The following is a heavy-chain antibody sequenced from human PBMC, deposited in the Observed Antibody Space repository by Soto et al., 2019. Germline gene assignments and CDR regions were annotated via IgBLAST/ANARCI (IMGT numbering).Heavy chain of an antibody. V-gene: IGHV1-69*13. CDR1: GGTFSSYA. CDR2: IIPIFGTA. Sequence: SVKVSCKASGGTFSSYAISWVRQAPGQGLEWMGGIIPIFGTANYAQKFQGRVTITADESTSTAYMELSSLRSEDTAVYYCARDTVYYDSSGYPPWGQGTLVTVSS. CDR3: ARDTVYYDSSGYPP. D-gene: IGHD3-22*01. J-gene: IGHJ5*02.